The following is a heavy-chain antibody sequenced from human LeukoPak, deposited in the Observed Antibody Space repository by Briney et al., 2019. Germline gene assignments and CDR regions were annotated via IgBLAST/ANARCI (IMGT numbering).Heavy chain of an antibody. J-gene: IGHJ4*02. CDR3: AKLTYAGSPTDY. V-gene: IGHV3-21*01. Sequence: GGSLRLSCAASGFTFSSYTMNWVRQAPGKGLEWVSSISSSSSYIYYADSLKGRFTMSRDNAKNSVYLQMNSLRAEDTAVYYCAKLTYAGSPTDYWGQETLVTVSS. CDR1: GFTFSSYT. CDR2: ISSSSSYI. D-gene: IGHD3-10*01.